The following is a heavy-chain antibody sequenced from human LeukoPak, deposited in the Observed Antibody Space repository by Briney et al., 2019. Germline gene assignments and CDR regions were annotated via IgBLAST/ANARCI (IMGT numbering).Heavy chain of an antibody. D-gene: IGHD1-7*01. V-gene: IGHV3-33*01. J-gene: IGHJ4*02. CDR3: ARAGLLELDFDY. CDR1: GFTFSSYG. CDR2: IWYDGSNK. Sequence: PGGSLRLSCAASGFTFSSYGMHWVRQTPGKGLEWVAVIWYDGSNKYYADSMKGRFTISRDNSKNTLYLQMNSLRAEDTAVYYCARAGLLELDFDYWGQGTLVTVSS.